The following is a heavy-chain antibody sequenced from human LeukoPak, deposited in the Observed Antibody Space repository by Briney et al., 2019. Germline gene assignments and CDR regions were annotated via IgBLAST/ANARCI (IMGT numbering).Heavy chain of an antibody. Sequence: SLRLSCAASGFTFSSYGMHWVRQAPGKGLEWVAVIWYDGSNKYYADSVKGRFTISRDNSKNTLYLQMNSLRAEDTAVYYCAREDYYDSSGYYDLWGQGTLVTVSS. CDR1: GFTFSSYG. CDR2: IWYDGSNK. D-gene: IGHD3-22*01. J-gene: IGHJ5*02. V-gene: IGHV3-33*01. CDR3: AREDYYDSSGYYDL.